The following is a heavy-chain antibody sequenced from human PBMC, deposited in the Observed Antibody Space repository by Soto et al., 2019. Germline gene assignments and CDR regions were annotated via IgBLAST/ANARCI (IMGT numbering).Heavy chain of an antibody. D-gene: IGHD3-22*01. CDR2: IKQDGSEK. CDR3: ARDHYYDSSGLYYYYGMDV. V-gene: IGHV3-7*01. CDR1: GFTFSSYW. Sequence: GGSLRLSCAASGFTFSSYWMSWVRQAPGKGLEWVANIKQDGSEKYYVDSVKGRFTISRDNAKNSLYLQMNSLRAEDTAVYYCARDHYYDSSGLYYYYGMDVWGQGTTVTVSS. J-gene: IGHJ6*02.